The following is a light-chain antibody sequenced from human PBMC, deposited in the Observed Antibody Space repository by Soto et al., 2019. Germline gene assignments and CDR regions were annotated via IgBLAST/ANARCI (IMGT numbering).Light chain of an antibody. CDR1: QCISNSY. CDR2: VAS. Sequence: EIVLTQSPGTLSLSPGERATLSCRASQCISNSYLAWYLQKPGQAPKFLIYVASTWATGVPARFSGSGSGTDFTLTISRVEPEDFAVYYCQQYGTSPWTFGQGTRVEIK. CDR3: QQYGTSPWT. J-gene: IGKJ1*01. V-gene: IGKV3-20*01.